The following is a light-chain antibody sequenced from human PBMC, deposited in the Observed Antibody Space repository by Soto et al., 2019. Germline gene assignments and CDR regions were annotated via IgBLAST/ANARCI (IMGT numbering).Light chain of an antibody. J-gene: IGKJ2*01. Sequence: EIVLTQSPGTLSLSPGERATLSCRASRSVSSSYLAWYQQKPGQAPRLLIYGASFRATGIPDRFSGSGSGTDFTLTISRLEPEDFAVYFCQQYDSSPMYTFGQGTKLGIK. CDR2: GAS. CDR1: RSVSSSY. CDR3: QQYDSSPMYT. V-gene: IGKV3-20*01.